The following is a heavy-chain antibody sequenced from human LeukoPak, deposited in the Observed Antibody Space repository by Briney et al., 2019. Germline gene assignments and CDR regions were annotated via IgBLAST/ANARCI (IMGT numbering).Heavy chain of an antibody. J-gene: IGHJ4*02. D-gene: IGHD4-17*01. Sequence: GGSLRLSCAASGFTFSISWMHWVRQAPGKGLEWVARIDSDDSRTIYADSVKGRFTISRDNSKNTLYLQMNSLRAEDTAVYYCARHPSRTDYGFDSWGQGTLVTVSS. CDR2: IDSDDSRT. CDR3: ARHPSRTDYGFDS. V-gene: IGHV3-74*01. CDR1: GFTFSISW.